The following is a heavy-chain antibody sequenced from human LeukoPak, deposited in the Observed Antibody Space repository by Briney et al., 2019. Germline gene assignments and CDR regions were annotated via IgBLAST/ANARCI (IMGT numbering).Heavy chain of an antibody. D-gene: IGHD1-26*01. CDR2: ISAYNGNT. J-gene: IGHJ4*02. Sequence: ASVKVSCKASGYTFTSYGISWVRQAPGQGLEWMGWISAYNGNTIYAQKLQGRVTMTTDTSTSTAYMELRSLRSDDTAVYYCARDQGIVGATVFDYWGQGTLVTVSS. CDR3: ARDQGIVGATVFDY. V-gene: IGHV1-18*01. CDR1: GYTFTSYG.